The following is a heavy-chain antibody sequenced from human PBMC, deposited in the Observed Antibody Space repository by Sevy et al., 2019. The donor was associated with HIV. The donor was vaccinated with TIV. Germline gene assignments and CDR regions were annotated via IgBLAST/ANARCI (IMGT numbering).Heavy chain of an antibody. D-gene: IGHD3-3*02. CDR3: TTGFPGEDLECGSIRCFTYYFAY. J-gene: IGHJ4*02. V-gene: IGHV1-24*01. CDR2: FDPEDGET. Sequence: ASVKVSCKVSGYTLSELSMHWVRQAPGKGLEWMGGFDPEDGETIYAQNFKGRVTMTEDTSTNTANMELSSLRSEDTAVYYCTTGFPGEDLECGSIRCFTYYFAYWGPGALVTVSS. CDR1: GYTLSELS.